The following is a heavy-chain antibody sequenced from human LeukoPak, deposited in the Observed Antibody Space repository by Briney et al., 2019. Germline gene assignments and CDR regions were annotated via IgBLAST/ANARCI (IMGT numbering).Heavy chain of an antibody. D-gene: IGHD4-17*01. CDR1: GGSISSGGYS. CDR2: TYHSGST. CDR3: ARAPTPYTVTTGYYYYGMDV. J-gene: IGHJ6*02. V-gene: IGHV4-30-2*01. Sequence: NPSQTLSLTCAVSGGSISSGGYSWNWIRQPPGKGLDGIGYTYHSGSTYYNPSLKSRVTISVDRSKNQFSLKLSSVTAADTAVYYCARAPTPYTVTTGYYYYGMDVWGQGTTVTVSS.